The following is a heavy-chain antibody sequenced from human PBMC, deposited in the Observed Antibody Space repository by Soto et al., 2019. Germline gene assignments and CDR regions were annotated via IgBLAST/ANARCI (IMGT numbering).Heavy chain of an antibody. CDR2: IRSQIDGGTT. CDR1: GFAFTNAW. Sequence: PGGSLRLSCAASGFAFTNAWMTWVRQAPGKALEWIGLIRSQIDGGTTDYAGPVKGRFTISRDNAKNSLYLQMNSLRAEDTAVYYCARDLSYYGSGSPYNWFDPWGQGTLVTISS. D-gene: IGHD3-10*01. J-gene: IGHJ5*02. V-gene: IGHV3-15*01. CDR3: ARDLSYYGSGSPYNWFDP.